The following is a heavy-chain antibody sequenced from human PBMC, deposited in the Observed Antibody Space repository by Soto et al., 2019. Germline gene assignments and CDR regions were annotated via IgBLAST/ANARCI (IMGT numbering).Heavy chain of an antibody. CDR1: GGTFGSYA. D-gene: IGHD2-2*01. J-gene: IGHJ4*02. CDR3: ATALGCRSTSCTLDY. Sequence: QVQLVQSGAEVKKPGSSVKVSCKASGGTFGSYAFSWVRQAPGQGLEWMGGIIPVSGAAHYAQKFQGRVTITANESTSTAYMELSSLNSQDTAVYYCATALGCRSTSCTLDYWGQGTRVIVSS. V-gene: IGHV1-69*01. CDR2: IIPVSGAA.